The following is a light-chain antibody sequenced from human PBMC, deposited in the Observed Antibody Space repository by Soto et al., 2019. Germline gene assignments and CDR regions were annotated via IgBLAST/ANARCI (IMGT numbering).Light chain of an antibody. CDR3: QHSYTVPIA. Sequence: DIQMTQSPSSLSASVGDGVTITFRASQDIIRHLNWYQHKPGRAPRLLIYAASTLQSGVPSRFTGSGSGTEFTLTISGLQPEDFATYYCQHSYTVPIAFGQGTRLEIK. V-gene: IGKV1-39*01. CDR2: AAS. J-gene: IGKJ5*01. CDR1: QDIIRH.